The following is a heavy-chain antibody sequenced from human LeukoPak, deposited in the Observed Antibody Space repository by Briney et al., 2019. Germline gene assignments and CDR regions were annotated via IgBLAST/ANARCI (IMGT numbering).Heavy chain of an antibody. CDR1: GFTFSRYG. Sequence: PGGSLRLSCAASGFTFSRYGLHWVRQAPGKGLEWVSYISSSSSTIYYADSVKGRFTISRDSAKTSLFLQMNSLRDEDTAVYYCARAYSSSSGRDAFDSWGLGTLVTVSS. CDR3: ARAYSSSSGRDAFDS. CDR2: ISSSSSTI. D-gene: IGHD6-6*01. J-gene: IGHJ3*02. V-gene: IGHV3-48*02.